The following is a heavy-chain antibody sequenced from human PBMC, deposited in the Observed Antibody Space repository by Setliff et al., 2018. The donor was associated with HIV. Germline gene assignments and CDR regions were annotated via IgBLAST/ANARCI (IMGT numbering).Heavy chain of an antibody. V-gene: IGHV1-69*05. D-gene: IGHD2-15*01. CDR1: GGTFSSYV. Sequence: SVKVSCKASGGTFSSYVISWVRQAPGQGPEWMGGIIPMYGVANYAQKFQGRVTITTDESTSTAYMELSSLRSEDTAVYYCALPYCGGGNCWSSAPLPPAGWFDPWGQGTLVTVSS. CDR2: IIPMYGVA. CDR3: ALPYCGGGNCWSSAPLPPAGWFDP. J-gene: IGHJ5*02.